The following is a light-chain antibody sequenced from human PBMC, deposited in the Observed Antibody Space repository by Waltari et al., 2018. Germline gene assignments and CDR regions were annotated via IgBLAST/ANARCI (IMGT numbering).Light chain of an antibody. CDR2: DVF. CDR1: RTVGTY. Sequence: DIVLTQSPATLCLSPGETVTLSCRASRTVGTYLAWYQHKPGQPPRLLIYDVFNRATGIPARFSGSGSGTDFTLTISSLEPEDSAVYFCQQRKYWPPLTFGGGTKVMIK. J-gene: IGKJ4*01. CDR3: QQRKYWPPLT. V-gene: IGKV3-11*01.